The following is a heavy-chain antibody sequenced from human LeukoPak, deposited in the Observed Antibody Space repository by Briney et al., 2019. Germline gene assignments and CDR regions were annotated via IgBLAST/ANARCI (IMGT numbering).Heavy chain of an antibody. CDR3: ARDRAGLKDY. D-gene: IGHD3-10*01. V-gene: IGHV4-30-2*01. CDR2: IYHSGST. Sequence: TPSQTLSLTCAVSGGSISSGGYSWSWIRPPPGKGLEWIGYIYHSGSTYYNPSLKSRVTISVDRSKNQFSLKLSSVTAADTAVYYCARDRAGLKDYWGQGTLVTVSS. J-gene: IGHJ4*02. CDR1: GGSISSGGYS.